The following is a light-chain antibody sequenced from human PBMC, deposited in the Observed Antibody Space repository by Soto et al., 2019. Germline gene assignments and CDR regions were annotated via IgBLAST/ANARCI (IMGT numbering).Light chain of an antibody. J-gene: IGKJ1*01. V-gene: IGKV1-17*03. CDR3: LQHHTYPRT. CDR1: QGISSW. CDR2: AAS. Sequence: DIQMTQSPSSVSASVGDRITITCRASQGISSWLAWYQQKPAKAPKRLIYAASSLQSGVPSRFSGSGSGTEFTLTISSLQPEDSATYYCLQHHTYPRTFGQGTKVDIK.